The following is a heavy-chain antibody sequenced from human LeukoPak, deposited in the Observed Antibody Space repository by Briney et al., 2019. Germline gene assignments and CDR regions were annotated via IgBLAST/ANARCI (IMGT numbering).Heavy chain of an antibody. J-gene: IGHJ4*02. CDR3: ARDERLLSFLK. CDR2: MTGDGATT. D-gene: IGHD3-3*01. Sequence: GGSLRLSCAASGFTFRNYGMSWVRQAPGKGLEWVSAMTGDGATTYYADSMKGRFTISRDNSKNTLYLQMNSLRAEDTAIYYCARDERLLSFLKWGQGTLVTVSS. V-gene: IGHV3-23*01. CDR1: GFTFRNYG.